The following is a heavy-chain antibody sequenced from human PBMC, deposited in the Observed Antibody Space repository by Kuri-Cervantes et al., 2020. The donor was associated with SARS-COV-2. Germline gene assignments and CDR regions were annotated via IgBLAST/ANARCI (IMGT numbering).Heavy chain of an antibody. Sequence: GESLKISCAASGFTFSSYWMHWVRQAPGKGLEWVSRINSDGSGTGYADSVKGRFTTSRDNAKNTLYLQMKSLRAEDTALYYCGRDSSSWGADAFDIWGQGTLVTVSS. D-gene: IGHD6-13*01. CDR2: INSDGSGT. CDR3: GRDSSSWGADAFDI. CDR1: GFTFSSYW. V-gene: IGHV3-74*01. J-gene: IGHJ3*02.